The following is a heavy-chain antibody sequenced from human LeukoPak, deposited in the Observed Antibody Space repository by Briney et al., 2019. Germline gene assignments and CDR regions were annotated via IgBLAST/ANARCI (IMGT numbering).Heavy chain of an antibody. Sequence: GGSLRLSCVGSGFTFSDDWMSWVRQAPGEGLEGVANIKQDGSEKDYVDALKGRFTISRDKAKNSLYLQMNSLRAEDTAVYYCARWLELMRNFDWWGQGTLVTVSS. J-gene: IGHJ4*02. CDR2: IKQDGSEK. CDR3: ARWLELMRNFDW. D-gene: IGHD5-24*01. CDR1: GFTFSDDW. V-gene: IGHV3-7*01.